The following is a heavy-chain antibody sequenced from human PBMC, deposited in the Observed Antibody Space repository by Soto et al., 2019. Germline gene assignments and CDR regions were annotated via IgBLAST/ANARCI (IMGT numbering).Heavy chain of an antibody. CDR1: GDTFSSYT. CDR3: AQQLIVKRNGMDV. V-gene: IGHV1-69*02. CDR2: IIAIIGIA. J-gene: IGHJ6*02. D-gene: IGHD3-22*01. Sequence: QVQLVQSGAEVKKPGSSVKVSCKASGDTFSSYTISWVRQAPGQGLEWMGRIIAIIGIANYAKKVQGRVTMTPGKSTSTSYMELSSLRSEDTAVYFCAQQLIVKRNGMDVWGQGTTVTVSS.